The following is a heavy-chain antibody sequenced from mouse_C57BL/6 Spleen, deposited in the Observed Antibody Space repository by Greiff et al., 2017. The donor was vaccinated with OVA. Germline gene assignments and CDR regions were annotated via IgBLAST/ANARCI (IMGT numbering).Heavy chain of an antibody. Sequence: VQLQQPGAELVRPGSSVKLSCKASGYTFTSYWMHWVKQRPIQGLEWIGNIDPSNSGTHYNQKFKGKATLTVDKSSSTAYMQLSSLTSEDSAVEYCAGGHCATALGGDMYYWGQGTSVTVSS. CDR1: GYTFTSYW. V-gene: IGHV1-52*01. CDR2: IDPSNSGT. D-gene: IGHD1-2*01. CDR3: AGGHCATALGGDMYY. J-gene: IGHJ4*01.